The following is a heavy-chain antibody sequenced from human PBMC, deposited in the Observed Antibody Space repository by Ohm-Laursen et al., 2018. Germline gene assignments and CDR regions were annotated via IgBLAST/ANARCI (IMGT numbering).Heavy chain of an antibody. Sequence: SLRLSCAASGFTFNSRGMTWVRQAPGKGLEWVSYISSSGSTIYYADSVKGRFTISRDNAKNSLYLQMNSLRAEDTAVYYCARDRVASEWIQLSGVMDVWGQGTTVTVSS. V-gene: IGHV3-48*04. CDR1: GFTFNSRG. CDR2: ISSSGSTI. J-gene: IGHJ6*02. CDR3: ARDRVASEWIQLSGVMDV. D-gene: IGHD5-18*01.